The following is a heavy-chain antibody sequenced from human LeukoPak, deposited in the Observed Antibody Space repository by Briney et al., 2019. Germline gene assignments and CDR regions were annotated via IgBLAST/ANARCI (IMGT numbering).Heavy chain of an antibody. D-gene: IGHD3-16*01. V-gene: IGHV4-34*01. CDR3: TRGHRNIRLGELPDP. J-gene: IGHJ5*02. CDR1: SASFSGSY. CDR2: INHSGST. Sequence: PSETLSLTCAVYSASFSGSYWIWRRQPPGKGLEWIGEINHSGSTNYNPSLKSRVTISVDTSKNQFSLKLSSVTAADTAVYYCTRGHRNIRLGELPDPWGQGTLVTVSS.